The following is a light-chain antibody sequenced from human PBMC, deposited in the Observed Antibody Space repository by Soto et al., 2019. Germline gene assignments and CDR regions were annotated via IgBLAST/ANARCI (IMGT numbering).Light chain of an antibody. CDR3: QKRSNWPIT. CDR1: QYINTR. V-gene: IGKV3-11*01. Sequence: ELVLTQSPATLSSFPGDRVTLSCRASQYINTRLAWYQHRTGQAPRLLIYQNSIRAAGIPARLSGSGSGTDLNLTISSLEPEDFAVYYCQKRSNWPITCGQGTRLEIK. J-gene: IGKJ5*01. CDR2: QNS.